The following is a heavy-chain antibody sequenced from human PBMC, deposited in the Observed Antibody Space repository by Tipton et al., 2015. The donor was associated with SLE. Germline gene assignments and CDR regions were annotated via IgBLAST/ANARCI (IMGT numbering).Heavy chain of an antibody. CDR1: GYSISSGYY. CDR3: ARVGDGYKDWYFDL. D-gene: IGHD5-24*01. V-gene: IGHV4-38-2*01. CDR2: IYYSGST. Sequence: TLSLTCAVSGYSISSGYYWGWIRQPPGRGLEWIGSIYYSGSTNYNPSLKSRVTISVDTSKNQFSLKLSSVTAADTAVYYCARVGDGYKDWYFDLWGRGTLVTVSS. J-gene: IGHJ2*01.